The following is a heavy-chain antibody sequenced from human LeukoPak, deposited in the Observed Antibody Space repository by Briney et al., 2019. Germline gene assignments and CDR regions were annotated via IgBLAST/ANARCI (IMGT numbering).Heavy chain of an antibody. D-gene: IGHD2-21*02. CDR2: IQENGNAK. CDR1: GFTFSAYW. CDR3: VRVVTVSNTDPAFDI. J-gene: IGHJ3*02. Sequence: GGSLRLSCAASGFTFSAYWMTWVRQAPGKGLEWVANIQENGNAKYYVDSVKGRFTISRDNAKNSLYLQMNSLRAEDTAVYYCVRVVTVSNTDPAFDIWGQGTMVTVSS. V-gene: IGHV3-7*01.